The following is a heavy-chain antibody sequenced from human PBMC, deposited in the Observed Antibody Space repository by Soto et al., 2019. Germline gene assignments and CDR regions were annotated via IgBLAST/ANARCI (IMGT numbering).Heavy chain of an antibody. V-gene: IGHV4-30-2*01. CDR1: GGSISSGPYS. J-gene: IGHJ5*02. CDR2: IYYSGKT. Sequence: LSLTCTVSGGSISSGPYSWTWIRQPPGKGLEWLGYIYYSGKTDYNPSLRSRVSISVDRSNNQFSLILTSVTAADSAVYFCARGCSSASCYTGFDPWGQGTLVTVS. CDR3: ARGCSSASCYTGFDP. D-gene: IGHD2-2*02.